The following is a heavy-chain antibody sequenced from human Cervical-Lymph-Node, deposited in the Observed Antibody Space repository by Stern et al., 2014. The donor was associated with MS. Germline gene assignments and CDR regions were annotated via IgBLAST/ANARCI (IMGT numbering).Heavy chain of an antibody. D-gene: IGHD4-11*01. J-gene: IGHJ4*02. CDR1: GFSVSSHS. CDR2: ISYDGSKK. CDR3: AREDYRNYSPYIDY. Sequence: VQLVESEGGVVQPGRSLRLSCAASGFSVSSHSMHWVRQAPGKGLEWVTYISYDGSKKKYADSVRGRFTISRDTSKNTLDLQMNSLRVEDTALYYCAREDYRNYSPYIDYWGQGTRVTVSS. V-gene: IGHV3-30-3*01.